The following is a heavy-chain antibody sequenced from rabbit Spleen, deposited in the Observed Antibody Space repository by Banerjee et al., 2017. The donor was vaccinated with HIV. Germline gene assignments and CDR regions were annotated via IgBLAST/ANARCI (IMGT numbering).Heavy chain of an antibody. J-gene: IGHJ4*01. CDR3: ARDLLGVIGWNFYL. CDR1: GFSFSSGYD. D-gene: IGHD1-1*01. Sequence: QSLEESGGGLVKPGGTLTLTCKASGFSFSSGYDMCWVRQAPGKGLEWIACINTATGKPVYATWASGRFTISRTSSTTVTLRMTSLTAADRATYFCARDLLGVIGWNFYLWGPGTLVTVS. V-gene: IGHV1S40*01. CDR2: INTATGKP.